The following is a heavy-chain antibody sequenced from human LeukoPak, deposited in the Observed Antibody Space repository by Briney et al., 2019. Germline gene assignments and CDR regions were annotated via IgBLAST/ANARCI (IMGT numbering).Heavy chain of an antibody. CDR3: ARVPLHDDSGHYYPH. CDR1: GGTFSSYA. Sequence: SVKVSCKASGGTFSSYAISWVRQAPEQGLEWMGGIIPIFGTANYAQRFQGRVTITADESTSTAYMELSSLRSEDTAVYYCARVPLHDDSGHYYPHWGQGTLVIVSS. D-gene: IGHD3-22*01. V-gene: IGHV1-69*01. J-gene: IGHJ1*01. CDR2: IIPIFGTA.